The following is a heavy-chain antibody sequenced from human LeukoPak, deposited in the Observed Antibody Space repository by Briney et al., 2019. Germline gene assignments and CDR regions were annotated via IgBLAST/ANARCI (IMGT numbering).Heavy chain of an antibody. V-gene: IGHV4-38-2*02. CDR3: ARDGYDSSGYLGY. J-gene: IGHJ4*02. CDR1: GYSISSGYY. Sequence: SETLSLTCAVSGYSISSGYYWGWIRQPPGKGLEWIGSIYHSGSTYYNPSLKSRVTISVDTSKNQFSLKLSSVTAADTAVYYCARDGYDSSGYLGYWGQGTLVTVSS. D-gene: IGHD3-22*01. CDR2: IYHSGST.